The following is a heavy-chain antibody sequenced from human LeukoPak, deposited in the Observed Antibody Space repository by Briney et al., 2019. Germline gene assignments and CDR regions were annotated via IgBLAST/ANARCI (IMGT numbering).Heavy chain of an antibody. D-gene: IGHD6-19*01. V-gene: IGHV4-38-2*02. CDR2: IYHSGST. CDR1: DYSISSGYY. CDR3: ARIETYSSGWYDAFFDY. J-gene: IGHJ4*02. Sequence: SETLSLTCSVSDYSISSGYYWGWIRQPPGKGLEWIGSIYHSGSTYYNLSVKSRVTISVDTSKNHFSQKLTAVTAADTAVYYCARIETYSSGWYDAFFDYWGQGTLVTVSS.